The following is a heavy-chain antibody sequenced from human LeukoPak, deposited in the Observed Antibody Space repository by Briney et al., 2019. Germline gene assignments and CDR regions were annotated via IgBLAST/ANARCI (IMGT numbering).Heavy chain of an antibody. CDR2: ISGSGGST. J-gene: IGHJ4*02. CDR3: AKDPRSGYYYDSSGYYYFEN. V-gene: IGHV3-23*01. Sequence: GASLRLSCAASGFTFSSYAMSWVRQAPGKGLEWVSAISGSGGSTYYADSVKGRFTISRDNSKNTPYLQMNSLRAEDTAVYYCAKDPRSGYYYDSSGYYYFENWGQGTLVTVSS. D-gene: IGHD3-22*01. CDR1: GFTFSSYA.